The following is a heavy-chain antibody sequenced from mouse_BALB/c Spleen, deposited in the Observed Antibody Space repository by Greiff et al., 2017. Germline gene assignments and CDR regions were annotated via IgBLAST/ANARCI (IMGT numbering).Heavy chain of an antibody. Sequence: EVKVVESGGGLVKPGGSLKLSCAASGFAFSSYDMSWVRQTPEKRLEWVAYISSGGGSTYYPDTVKGRFTISRDNAKNTLYLQMSSLKSEDTAMYYCARLKLAWFAYWGQGTLVTVSA. V-gene: IGHV5-12-1*01. J-gene: IGHJ3*01. CDR3: ARLKLAWFAY. D-gene: IGHD4-1*01. CDR1: GFAFSSYD. CDR2: ISSGGGST.